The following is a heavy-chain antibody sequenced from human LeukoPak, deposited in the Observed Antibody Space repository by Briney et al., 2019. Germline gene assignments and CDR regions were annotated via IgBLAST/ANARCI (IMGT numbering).Heavy chain of an antibody. CDR3: ARDLDPNLTLLRGVPDAFYI. CDR2: INPNSGGK. Sequence: ASVNVSCQASGYTFTGYYMHWVRQAAGQGLEWMGWINPNSGGKNYVQKFQGRVTMTTDTSASTAYMELRSLRSDDTAVYYCARDLDPNLTLLRGVPDAFYIWGQGTVVSVSS. CDR1: GYTFTGYY. J-gene: IGHJ3*02. D-gene: IGHD3-10*01. V-gene: IGHV1-2*02.